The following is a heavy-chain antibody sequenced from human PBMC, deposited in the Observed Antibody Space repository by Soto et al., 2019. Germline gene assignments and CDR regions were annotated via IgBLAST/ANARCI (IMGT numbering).Heavy chain of an antibody. CDR1: GDTFSTYA. Sequence: ASVKVSCKASGDTFSTYAFTWVRQAPGQGLEWMGAIISIFGTPTYAQKFQGRVTITADKSTTSAYMELSSLRSEDTAVYYCASDIAGYCTTPACYVGVGTAFDYWVQGTPVTVSS. D-gene: IGHD2-8*01. V-gene: IGHV1-69*06. J-gene: IGHJ4*02. CDR3: ASDIAGYCTTPACYVGVGTAFDY. CDR2: IISIFGTP.